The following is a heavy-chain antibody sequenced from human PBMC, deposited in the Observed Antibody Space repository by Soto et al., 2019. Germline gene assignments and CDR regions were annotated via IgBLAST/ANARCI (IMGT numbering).Heavy chain of an antibody. J-gene: IGHJ6*02. CDR2: ISAYNGNT. Sequence: ASVKVSCKAAGYTFTTYALTWVRQAPGQGLEWMGWISAYNGNTNYAQKLQVRVTMTTDTSTSTAYMELRSLRSDDTAVYYCARVGDTAMDFSKYYGMDVWGQGTTVTVSS. V-gene: IGHV1-18*01. CDR1: GYTFTTYA. D-gene: IGHD5-18*01. CDR3: ARVGDTAMDFSKYYGMDV.